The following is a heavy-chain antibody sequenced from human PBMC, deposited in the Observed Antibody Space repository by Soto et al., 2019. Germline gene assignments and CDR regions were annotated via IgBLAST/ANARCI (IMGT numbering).Heavy chain of an antibody. Sequence: SETLSLTCTVSGASISNYYWSWIRQPAGKGLECLGRIYASGTTTYNPSLRSRVTMSVDTSKNQFSLNLNSVTAADTAVYYCARESRSELGTVEYWGQGTLVTVS. D-gene: IGHD1-1*01. J-gene: IGHJ4*02. CDR3: ARESRSELGTVEY. V-gene: IGHV4-4*07. CDR2: IYASGTT. CDR1: GASISNYY.